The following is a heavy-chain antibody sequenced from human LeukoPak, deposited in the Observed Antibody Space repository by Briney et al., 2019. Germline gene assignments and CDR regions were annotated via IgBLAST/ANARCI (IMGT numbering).Heavy chain of an antibody. CDR2: ISYDGSNK. D-gene: IGHD6-13*01. CDR3: AKDEGSSWLFDY. J-gene: IGHJ4*02. CDR1: GFTFSSYA. V-gene: IGHV3-30-3*01. Sequence: PGGSLKLSCAASGFTFSSYAMHWVRQAPGKGLEWVAVISYDGSNKYYADSVKGRFTISRDNSKNTLYLQMNSLRAEDTAVYYCAKDEGSSWLFDYWGQGTLVTVSS.